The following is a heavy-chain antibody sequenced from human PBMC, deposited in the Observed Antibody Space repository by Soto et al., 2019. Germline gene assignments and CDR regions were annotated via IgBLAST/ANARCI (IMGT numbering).Heavy chain of an antibody. V-gene: IGHV1-18*01. Sequence: QVQLLQSGAEVKKHGASVKVSCKASGYTFTSYGISWVRQAPGQGLEWMGWISAYNGNTNYAQKLQGRVTMTTDPSTSTAYMQLTSLKADDTAVYYCAREFQLYNAGDSRDYWGQGTLVTVSS. CDR3: AREFQLYNAGDSRDY. D-gene: IGHD3-10*01. CDR2: ISAYNGNT. J-gene: IGHJ4*02. CDR1: GYTFTSYG.